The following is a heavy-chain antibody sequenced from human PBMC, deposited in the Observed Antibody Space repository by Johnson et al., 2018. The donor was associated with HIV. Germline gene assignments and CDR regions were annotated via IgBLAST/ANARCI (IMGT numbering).Heavy chain of an antibody. D-gene: IGHD3-16*01. J-gene: IGHJ3*02. CDR3: ARDPSRLRQSDI. Sequence: GQLVESGGGVVQPGRSLRLSCEVSGFTFDEYGMSWVRQPPGKGLEWVSSISWNSDTIAYADSVKGRFTISRDNAKNSLYLQMNSLRAEDTAVYYCARDPSRLRQSDIWGQGTMVTVSS. CDR1: GFTFDEYG. CDR2: ISWNSDTI. V-gene: IGHV3-9*01.